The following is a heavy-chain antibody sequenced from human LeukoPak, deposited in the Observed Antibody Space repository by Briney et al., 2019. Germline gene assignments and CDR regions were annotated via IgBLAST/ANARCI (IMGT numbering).Heavy chain of an antibody. CDR1: GGTFSSYA. J-gene: IGHJ3*02. D-gene: IGHD5-18*01. CDR2: IIPIFGAA. V-gene: IGHV1-69*05. CDR3: ARSSRGYLYDAFDI. Sequence: GASVKVSCKASGGTFSSYAISWVRQAPGQGLEWMGGIIPIFGAANYAQKFQGRVTITRDTSASTAYMELSSLRSEDTAVYYCARSSRGYLYDAFDIWGQGTMVTVSS.